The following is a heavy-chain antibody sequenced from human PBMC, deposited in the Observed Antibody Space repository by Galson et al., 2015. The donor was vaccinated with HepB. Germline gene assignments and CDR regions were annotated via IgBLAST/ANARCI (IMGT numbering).Heavy chain of an antibody. CDR2: VNPSDGST. V-gene: IGHV1-46*01. J-gene: IGHJ4*02. D-gene: IGHD3-3*01. CDR3: ARLGDFWSGYYTGDY. Sequence: SVKVSCKASGYSFTHYHIHWVRQAPGQGLEWMGIVNPSDGSTTYAQKFQGRVTMTRDTSTSTVRMALSSLRSEDTAVYYCARLGDFWSGYYTGDYWGQGTLVTVSS. CDR1: GYSFTHYH.